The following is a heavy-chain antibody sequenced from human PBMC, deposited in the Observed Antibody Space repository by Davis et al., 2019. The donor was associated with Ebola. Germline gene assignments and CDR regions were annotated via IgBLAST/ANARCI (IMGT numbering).Heavy chain of an antibody. CDR1: GFTFSSYA. V-gene: IGHV3-23*01. Sequence: PGGSLRLSCAASGFTFSSYAMSWVRQAPGKGLEWVSAISGSGGSTYYADSVKGRFTISRDNSKNTLYLQMNSLRAEDTAVYYCAKVSLGCSSTSCYSTQGLYNWFDPWGQGTTVTVSS. J-gene: IGHJ5*01. D-gene: IGHD2-2*01. CDR3: AKVSLGCSSTSCYSTQGLYNWFDP. CDR2: ISGSGGST.